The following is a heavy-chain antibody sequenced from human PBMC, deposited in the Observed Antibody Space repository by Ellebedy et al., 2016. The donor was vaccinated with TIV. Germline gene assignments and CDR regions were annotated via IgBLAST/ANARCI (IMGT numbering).Heavy chain of an antibody. CDR1: GFTFSACG. CDR3: VKSEDYYGSGTYQNAY. J-gene: IGHJ4*02. CDR2: ILYDGRDQ. D-gene: IGHD3-10*01. V-gene: IGHV3-30*18. Sequence: GESLKISCAASGFTFSACGMHWVRQAPGKGLEWVAVILYDGRDQYYADSVKGRFSISRDNSRNTLYLQMNSLRLEDTAVYYCVKSEDYYGSGTYQNAYWGQGTLVTASS.